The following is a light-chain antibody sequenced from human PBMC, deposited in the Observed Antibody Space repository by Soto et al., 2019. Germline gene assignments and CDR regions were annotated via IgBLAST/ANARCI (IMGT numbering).Light chain of an antibody. CDR2: EAS. J-gene: IGKJ3*01. Sequence: DIQMTQSPPSLSASVGDRVTITCQASHDIGNSLNWYQDKPGQAPKLLIYEASSLESGVPSRFSGSGSGTEFTLTISSLQPDDFATYYCQLYNTQGFTFGPGTKVDI. CDR1: HDIGNS. CDR3: QLYNTQGFT. V-gene: IGKV1-5*01.